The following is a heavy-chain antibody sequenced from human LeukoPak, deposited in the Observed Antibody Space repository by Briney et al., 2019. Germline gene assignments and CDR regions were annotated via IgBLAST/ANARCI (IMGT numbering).Heavy chain of an antibody. D-gene: IGHD2/OR15-2a*01. CDR2: ISAYNGNT. CDR1: GYTFTSYG. J-gene: IGHJ4*02. V-gene: IGHV1-18*01. Sequence: ASVKVSCKASGYTFTSYGISWVRQAPGQGLEWMGWISAYNGNTNYAQKLQGRVTMTTDTSTSTAYMGLRSLRSDDTAVYYCARDQIGFFFEVPKEVFDYWGQGTLVAVSS. CDR3: ARDQIGFFFEVPKEVFDY.